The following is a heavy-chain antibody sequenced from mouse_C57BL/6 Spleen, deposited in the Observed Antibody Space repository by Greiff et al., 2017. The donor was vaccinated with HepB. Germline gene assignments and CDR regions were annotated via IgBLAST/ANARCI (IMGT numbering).Heavy chain of an antibody. CDR3: TRRYYGSRAMDY. CDR2: IDPETGGT. V-gene: IGHV1-15*01. Sequence: VHLVESGAELVRPGASVTLSCKASGYTFTDYEMHWVKQTPVHGLEWIGAIDPETGGTAYNQKFKGKAILTADKSSSTAYMELRSLTSEDSAVYYCTRRYYGSRAMDYWGQGTSVTVSS. D-gene: IGHD1-1*01. J-gene: IGHJ4*01. CDR1: GYTFTDYE.